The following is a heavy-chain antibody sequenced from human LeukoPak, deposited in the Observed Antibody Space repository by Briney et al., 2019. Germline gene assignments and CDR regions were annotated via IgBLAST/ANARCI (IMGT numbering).Heavy chain of an antibody. Sequence: ASVKVSCKASGYTFTSYDINWVRQATGQGLEWMGWMSPNSGNTGYAQKFQGRVTMTRNTSISTAYMELSSLRSEDTAVYYCARGQQPRYYYYYYYMDVWGKGTTATISS. CDR2: MSPNSGNT. CDR3: ARGQQPRYYYYYYYMDV. CDR1: GYTFTSYD. D-gene: IGHD6-13*01. V-gene: IGHV1-8*01. J-gene: IGHJ6*03.